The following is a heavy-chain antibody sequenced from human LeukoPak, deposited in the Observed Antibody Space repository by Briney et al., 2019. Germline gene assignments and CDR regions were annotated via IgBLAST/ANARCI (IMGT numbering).Heavy chain of an antibody. J-gene: IGHJ4*02. CDR2: STGTGYST. CDR1: EFTFSNYA. V-gene: IGHV3-23*01. Sequence: GGSLRLSCAASEFTFSNYAMSWVRQAPGKGLEWVSGSTGTGYSTYYADSVKGRFTISRDNSKNTLYLQMNSLRAEDTAVYYCAKVSPDSSGFIFDYWGQGTLVTVSS. D-gene: IGHD3-22*01. CDR3: AKVSPDSSGFIFDY.